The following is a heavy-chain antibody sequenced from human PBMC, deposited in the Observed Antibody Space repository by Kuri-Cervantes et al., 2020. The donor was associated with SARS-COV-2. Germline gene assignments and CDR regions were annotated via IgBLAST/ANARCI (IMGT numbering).Heavy chain of an antibody. J-gene: IGHJ6*02. CDR3: AGGGDIVVLPAAIGYYYGMDV. Sequence: ETLSLTCAASGFTFSSYSMNWVRQAPGKGLEWISYISSGSSTVYYADSVKGRFTISRDNAKNSLYLQIHSLRAEDTAVYYCAGGGDIVVLPAAIGYYYGMDVWGQGTTVTVSS. CDR2: ISSGSSTV. D-gene: IGHD2-2*01. CDR1: GFTFSSYS. V-gene: IGHV3-48*01.